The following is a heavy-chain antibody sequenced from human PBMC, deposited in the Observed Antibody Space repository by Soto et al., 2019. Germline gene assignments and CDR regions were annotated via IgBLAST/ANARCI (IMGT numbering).Heavy chain of an antibody. D-gene: IGHD2-8*01. CDR3: ARESKWYGGQYFQD. CDR2: ISGSGDKT. CDR1: GFPFKYYA. V-gene: IGHV3-23*01. J-gene: IGHJ1*01. Sequence: EVQLLQSGGGLAQPGTSLRLSCAASGFPFKYYAMTWVRQAPGKGLEWVSTISGSGDKTDYADSVKGRFRVSRDNSKDTLYLQVSSLRVDDTALYYCARESKWYGGQYFQDWGQGTLVTVSS.